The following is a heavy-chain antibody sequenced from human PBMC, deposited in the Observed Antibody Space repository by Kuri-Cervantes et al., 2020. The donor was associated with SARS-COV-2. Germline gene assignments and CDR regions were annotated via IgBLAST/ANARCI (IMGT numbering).Heavy chain of an antibody. CDR2: ISSSTSYI. Sequence: GGSLRLSCAAPGFTFSSYSINWVRQAPGKGLEWVSSISSSTSYIYYEDSVKGRFTISRDNAKNSLYLQMNSLRAEDTAIYYCARDRSSNWFSTRVAFDIWGQGTMVTISS. V-gene: IGHV3-21*01. CDR1: GFTFSSYS. D-gene: IGHD6-13*01. CDR3: ARDRSSNWFSTRVAFDI. J-gene: IGHJ3*02.